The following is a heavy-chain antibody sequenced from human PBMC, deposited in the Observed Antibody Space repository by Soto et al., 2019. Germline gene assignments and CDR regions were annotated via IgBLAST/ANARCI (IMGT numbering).Heavy chain of an antibody. CDR3: ASNDCSGGSCYSGDAFDI. J-gene: IGHJ3*02. CDR1: GGSISSSIHY. D-gene: IGHD2-15*01. CDR2: IFYRGST. Sequence: SETLSLSCTVSGGSISSSIHYWGWIRQPPGKGLERIGSIFYRGSTYYNPSLKSRLTISVDTSKNQFSLKLSSVTAADTAVYYCASNDCSGGSCYSGDAFDIWGQGTMVTVSS. V-gene: IGHV4-39*01.